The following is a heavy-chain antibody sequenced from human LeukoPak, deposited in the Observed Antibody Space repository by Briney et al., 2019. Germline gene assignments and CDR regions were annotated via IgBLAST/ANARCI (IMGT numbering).Heavy chain of an antibody. CDR3: VGSGSYSTYNHAITLYYFDY. CDR2: ISGIGGST. J-gene: IGHJ4*02. V-gene: IGHV3-23*01. CDR1: GFTFSTFT. Sequence: GGSLRLSCAASGFTFSTFTMSWVRQAPGRGLEWVSAISGIGGSTFYADSVKGRFTISRDNSKNTLFLQMNGLRAEDTAVYYCVGSGSYSTYNHAITLYYFDYWGQGTLVTVSS. D-gene: IGHD3-10*01.